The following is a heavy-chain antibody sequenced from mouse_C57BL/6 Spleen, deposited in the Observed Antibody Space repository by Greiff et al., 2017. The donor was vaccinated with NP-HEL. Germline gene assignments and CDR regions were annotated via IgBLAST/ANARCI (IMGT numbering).Heavy chain of an antibody. Sequence: EVMLVESGGGLVQPGGSMKLSCAASGFTFSDAWMDWVRQSPEKGLEWVAEIRNKANNHATYYAESVKGKFTISRDDSKSSVYLQMHSLRAEDTGIYYCTTIYYYGSSLYYFDYWGQGTTLTVSS. CDR2: IRNKANNHAT. CDR3: TTIYYYGSSLYYFDY. CDR1: GFTFSDAW. J-gene: IGHJ2*01. V-gene: IGHV6-6*01. D-gene: IGHD1-1*01.